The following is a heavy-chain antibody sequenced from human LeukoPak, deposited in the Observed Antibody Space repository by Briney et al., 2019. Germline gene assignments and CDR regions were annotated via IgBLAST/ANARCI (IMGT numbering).Heavy chain of an antibody. CDR1: GFTFSTYS. CDR3: AKDLGVDGDYGPLSD. Sequence: PGGSLRLSCAASGFTFSTYSMNWVRQAPGKGLEWVSYISSSSSTIYYADSVKGRFTISRDNAKNSLYLQMNSLRAEDTALYYCAKDLGVDGDYGPLSDWGQGTLVTVSS. CDR2: ISSSSSTI. D-gene: IGHD4-17*01. J-gene: IGHJ4*02. V-gene: IGHV3-48*04.